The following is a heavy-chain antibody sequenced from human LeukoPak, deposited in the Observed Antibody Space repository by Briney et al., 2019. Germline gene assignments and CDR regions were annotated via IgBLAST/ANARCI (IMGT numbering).Heavy chain of an antibody. D-gene: IGHD4-23*01. CDR2: IYGSGST. V-gene: IGHV4-38-2*01. Sequence: PSETLSLTCAVSGYSISSGYYWGWIRQPPGKGVEWIGMIYGSGSTYYKPSLKSRVTISVNTSKNQFSLKMGSVTAEDTAVYDCARAILEDGGGEIDYWGQGTLVTVSS. CDR3: ARAILEDGGGEIDY. J-gene: IGHJ4*02. CDR1: GYSISSGYY.